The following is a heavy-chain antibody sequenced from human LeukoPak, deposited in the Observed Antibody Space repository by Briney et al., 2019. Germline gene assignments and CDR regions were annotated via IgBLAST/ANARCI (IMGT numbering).Heavy chain of an antibody. D-gene: IGHD6-19*01. J-gene: IGHJ4*02. CDR2: ISYDRSNK. V-gene: IGHV3-30*04. CDR1: GFTFSSYA. CDR3: ARDFRKRIAVAGTFDY. Sequence: GGSLRLSCAASGFTFSSYAMHWVRQAPGKGLEWVAVISYDRSNKYYTDSVKGRFTISRDNSKNTLYLQMNSLRAEDTAVYYCARDFRKRIAVAGTFDYWGQGTLVTVSS.